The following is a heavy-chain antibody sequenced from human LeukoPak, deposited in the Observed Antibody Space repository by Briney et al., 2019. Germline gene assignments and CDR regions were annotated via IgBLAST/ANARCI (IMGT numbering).Heavy chain of an antibody. CDR2: IIPIFGTA. D-gene: IGHD2/OR15-2a*01. V-gene: IGHV1-69*13. Sequence: ASVKVSCKASGGTFSRYVISWARQAPGQGLEWMGGIIPIFGTANYAQKFQGRVTITADESTSTAYMELSSLRSEDTAVYYCARLSLSSGYYYYYGMDVWGQGTTVTVSS. J-gene: IGHJ6*02. CDR3: ARLSLSSGYYYYYGMDV. CDR1: GGTFSRYV.